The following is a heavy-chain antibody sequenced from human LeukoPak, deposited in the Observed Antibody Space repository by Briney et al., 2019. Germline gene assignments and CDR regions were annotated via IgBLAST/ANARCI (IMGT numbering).Heavy chain of an antibody. CDR1: GFTSSDYY. V-gene: IGHV3-11*03. D-gene: IGHD3-10*01. CDR2: ISSSSSYT. J-gene: IGHJ3*01. CDR3: ARGPDGSGTNAFDV. Sequence: GGSLRLSCAASGFTSSDYYMSWIRQAPGKGLEWVSYISSSSSYTNYADSVKGRFTISRDNAKNSLYLQMNSLRAEDTAVYYCARGPDGSGTNAFDVWGQGTMVTVSS.